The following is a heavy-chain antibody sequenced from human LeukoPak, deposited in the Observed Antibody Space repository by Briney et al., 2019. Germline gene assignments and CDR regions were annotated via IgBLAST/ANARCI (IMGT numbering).Heavy chain of an antibody. CDR2: IYPGDAET. V-gene: IGHV5-51*01. CDR1: GSCFPSYW. D-gene: IGHD5-24*01. Sequence: GESLKISCKGSGSCFPSYWLGWVRQMPGKGLEWRGIIYPGDAETRYSRSFQGQVTISADQSTNTAYLQWSSLKASDTANFYCARFETPDGYSKGYFEYWGQGTLVAVSS. J-gene: IGHJ4*02. CDR3: ARFETPDGYSKGYFEY.